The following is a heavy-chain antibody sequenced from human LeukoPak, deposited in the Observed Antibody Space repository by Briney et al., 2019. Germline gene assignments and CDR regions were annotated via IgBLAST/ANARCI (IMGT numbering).Heavy chain of an antibody. D-gene: IGHD3-22*01. J-gene: IGHJ5*02. CDR2: IYYSGST. Sequence: SETLSLTCTVSGGSISSSSYYWGWIRQPPGKGLEWIGSIYYSGSTYYNPSLKSRVTISVDTSKNQFSLKLSSVTAADTAVYYCARVPSSGYYPMVGWFDPWGQGTLVTVSS. CDR3: ARVPSSGYYPMVGWFDP. CDR1: GGSISSSSYY. V-gene: IGHV4-39*07.